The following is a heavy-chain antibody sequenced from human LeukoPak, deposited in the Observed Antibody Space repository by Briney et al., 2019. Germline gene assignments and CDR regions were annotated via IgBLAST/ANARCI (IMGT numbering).Heavy chain of an antibody. V-gene: IGHV3-23*01. CDR3: ARVAGWHWFDP. Sequence: GGSLRLSCAASGFTFSSYAMHWVRQAPGRGLEWVSSIRPIGDNTYYGDSVKGRFTISRDNSKNTVYLQMNNMRVDDTAGYYCARVAGWHWFDPWGQGTLVTVSS. J-gene: IGHJ5*02. CDR2: IRPIGDNT. D-gene: IGHD6-19*01. CDR1: GFTFSSYA.